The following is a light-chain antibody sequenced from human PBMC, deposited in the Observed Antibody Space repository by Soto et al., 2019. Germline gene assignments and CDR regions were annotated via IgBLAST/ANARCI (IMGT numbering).Light chain of an antibody. V-gene: IGLV2-11*01. CDR1: SSDVGGYNY. J-gene: IGLJ3*02. Sequence: QAVVTQPRSVSGSPGQSVAISCTGTSSDVGGYNYVSWYQQHPGKAPKLMIYDVSKWPSGVPDRFSGSKSGNTASLTISGLQVEDEADYYCSSYAGSNTWVFGGGTKLTVL. CDR3: SSYAGSNTWV. CDR2: DVS.